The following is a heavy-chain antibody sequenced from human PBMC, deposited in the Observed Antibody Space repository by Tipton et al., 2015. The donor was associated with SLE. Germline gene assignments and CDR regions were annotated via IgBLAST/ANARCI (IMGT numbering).Heavy chain of an antibody. CDR3: ARDSPTQCNGVCPLVRYFDL. J-gene: IGHJ2*01. D-gene: IGHD2-8*01. V-gene: IGHV4-39*07. CDR2: INYSGTT. CDR1: GGSISTSSYY. Sequence: TLSLTCTVSGGSISTSSYYWAWIRQPPGKGLECIGNINYSGTTSYNPSLRSRVTMSVDTSQNQFSLTLNSVTAADTGVYYCARDSPTQCNGVCPLVRYFDLWGRGTLVTVSS.